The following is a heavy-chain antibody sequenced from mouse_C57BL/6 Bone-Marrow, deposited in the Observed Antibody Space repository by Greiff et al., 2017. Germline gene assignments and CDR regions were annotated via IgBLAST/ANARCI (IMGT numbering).Heavy chain of an antibody. CDR3: ARSGPLGRSFDY. J-gene: IGHJ2*01. CDR2: IYRTSGRT. V-gene: IGHV1-55*01. D-gene: IGHD4-1*01. CDR1: GYTFTSYW. Sequence: QVQLQQPGADLVKPGASVTLSCKASGYTFTSYWITWVKQRPGQGLKWFGDIYRTSGRTNYNEQFKSKAILTVDTSSNTASMQLSSLTSEDPAVFYCARSGPLGRSFDYWGQGTTLTVSS.